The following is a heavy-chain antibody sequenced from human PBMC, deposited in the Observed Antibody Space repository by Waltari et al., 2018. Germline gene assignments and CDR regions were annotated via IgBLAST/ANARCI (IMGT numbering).Heavy chain of an antibody. CDR1: GFTFGSFE. CDR2: ISSAARTI. CDR3: ARDQGPANFNWLDA. Sequence: EVRLVESGGPSVQPGGSLRLSFVASGFTFGSFEMNWVRQAAGKGPEWISYISSAARTIYYADSVKGRFTVSRDNGKNVLYLQMNNLRSEDTAMYYCARDQGPANFNWLDAWGQGTRVTVSS. J-gene: IGHJ5*02. V-gene: IGHV3-48*03. D-gene: IGHD1-7*01.